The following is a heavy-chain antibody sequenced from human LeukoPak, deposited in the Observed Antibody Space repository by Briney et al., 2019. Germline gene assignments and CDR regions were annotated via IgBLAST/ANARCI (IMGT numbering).Heavy chain of an antibody. V-gene: IGHV4-39*01. Sequence: PSETLSLTCTASGGSISSSSYYWGWIRPPPGKGLEWMGSIYYSGSTYYNPSLKSRVTISVDTSKNQFSLKLSSVTAADTAVYYWARHLRYCSSTSCYKFAFDIWGQGTMVTVSS. CDR2: IYYSGST. CDR3: ARHLRYCSSTSCYKFAFDI. D-gene: IGHD2-2*02. CDR1: GGSISSSSYY. J-gene: IGHJ3*02.